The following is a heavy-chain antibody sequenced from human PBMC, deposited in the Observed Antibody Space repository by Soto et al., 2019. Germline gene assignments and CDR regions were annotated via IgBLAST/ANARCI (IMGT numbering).Heavy chain of an antibody. CDR1: SVPITEYS. J-gene: IGHJ4*02. CDR3: ARGGSMIRGRNFFDA. V-gene: IGHV4-59*01. CDR2: YFDRGRN. D-gene: IGHD3-10*01. Sequence: SETVSLTCNVSSVPITEYSWRWVRQSPGKGLEWIGSYFDRGRNMYSPSLKSRVTISVDTSKNLFSLELSSVTAADTSVYHCARGGSMIRGRNFFDAWGQGVPVNVSS.